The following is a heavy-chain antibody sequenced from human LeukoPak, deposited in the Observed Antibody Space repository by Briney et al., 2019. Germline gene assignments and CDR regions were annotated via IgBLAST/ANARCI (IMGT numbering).Heavy chain of an antibody. J-gene: IGHJ4*02. CDR3: ARVTSDDILTGSLYY. CDR2: IIPIFGTA. Sequence: GASVKVSCKASGGTFSSYAIGWVRQAPGQGLEWMGGIIPIFGTANYAQKFQGRVTITADKSTSTAYMELSSLRSEDTAVYYCARVTSDDILTGSLYYWGQGTLVTVSS. CDR1: GGTFSSYA. D-gene: IGHD3-9*01. V-gene: IGHV1-69*06.